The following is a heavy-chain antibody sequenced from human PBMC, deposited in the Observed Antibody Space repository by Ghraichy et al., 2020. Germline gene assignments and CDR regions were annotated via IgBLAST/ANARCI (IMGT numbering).Heavy chain of an antibody. CDR2: INQDGSEK. CDR1: GFTFSSYW. V-gene: IGHV3-7*01. Sequence: GESLNISCVASGFTFSSYWMSWVRQAPGKGLQWVANINQDGSEKYYVDSVKGRFTISRDNAKNSLYLQMNSLRAEDTAVYYCARDLSYRDGYNSGASDIWGQGTMVTVAS. D-gene: IGHD5-24*01. CDR3: ARDLSYRDGYNSGASDI. J-gene: IGHJ3*02.